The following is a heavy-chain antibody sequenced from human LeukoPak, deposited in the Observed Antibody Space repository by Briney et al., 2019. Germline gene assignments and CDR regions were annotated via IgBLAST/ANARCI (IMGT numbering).Heavy chain of an antibody. CDR1: GFTFSSYW. J-gene: IGHJ6*03. V-gene: IGHV3-74*01. CDR3: ASRGYSSSWYYYYYYMDV. D-gene: IGHD6-13*01. Sequence: PGGSLRLSRAASGFTFSSYWMHWVRQAPGKGLVWVSRINSDGSSTSYADSVKGRFTISRDNAKNTLYLQMNSLRAEDTAVYYCASRGYSSSWYYYYYYMDVWGKGTTVTVSS. CDR2: INSDGSST.